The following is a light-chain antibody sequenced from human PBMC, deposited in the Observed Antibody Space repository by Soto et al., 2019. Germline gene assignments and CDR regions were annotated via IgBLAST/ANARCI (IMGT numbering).Light chain of an antibody. CDR3: QQYSGSPWT. CDR1: QSVSSSY. V-gene: IGKV3-20*01. Sequence: EIVLTQSPGTLSLSPGERATLFCRASQSVSSSYLAWYQQNPGQAPRLLIYGASTRATGIPDRFSGSGSGTDFSLTISRLEPGDFAVYYCQQYSGSPWTFGQGTKVDIK. J-gene: IGKJ1*01. CDR2: GAS.